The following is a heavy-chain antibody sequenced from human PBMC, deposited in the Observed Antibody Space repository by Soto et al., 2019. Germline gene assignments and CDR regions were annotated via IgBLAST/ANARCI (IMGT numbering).Heavy chain of an antibody. V-gene: IGHV3-30-3*01. CDR3: ARDIKQLAHQLGVEYYYYGMDV. CDR1: GFTFSSYA. Sequence: PGGSLRLSCAASGFTFSSYAMHLVRQAPGKELEWVAVISYDGSNKYYADSVKGRFTISRDNSKNTLYLQMNSLRAEDTAVYYCARDIKQLAHQLGVEYYYYGMDVWGQGTTVTVSS. D-gene: IGHD6-6*01. CDR2: ISYDGSNK. J-gene: IGHJ6*02.